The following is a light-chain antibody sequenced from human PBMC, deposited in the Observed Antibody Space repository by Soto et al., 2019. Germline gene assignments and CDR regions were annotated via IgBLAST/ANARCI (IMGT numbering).Light chain of an antibody. V-gene: IGKV1-9*01. CDR1: QGISSY. CDR2: AAS. J-gene: IGKJ5*01. CDR3: EHLNSSRT. Sequence: IQLTQSPSSRSASVGDRVTITCRASQGISSYLAWYQQKPGKAPKLLSYAASTLQSGVPSRFSGSGSGTDFPLTMGSVEPEDFATYYCEHLNSSRTFGQGTRLEIK.